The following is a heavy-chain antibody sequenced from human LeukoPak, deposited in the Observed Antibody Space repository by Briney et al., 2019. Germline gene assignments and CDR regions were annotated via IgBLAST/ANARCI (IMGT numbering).Heavy chain of an antibody. V-gene: IGHV4-38-2*02. CDR3: AREVVGGAAADCWFDP. CDR2: INHSGST. CDR1: GYSISSGYY. Sequence: PSETLSLTCTVSGYSISSGYYWGWIRQPPGKGLEWIGSINHSGSTNYNPSLKSRVTISVDTSKNQFSLKLSSVTAADTAVYYCAREVVGGAAADCWFDPWGQGTLVTVSS. J-gene: IGHJ5*02. D-gene: IGHD6-13*01.